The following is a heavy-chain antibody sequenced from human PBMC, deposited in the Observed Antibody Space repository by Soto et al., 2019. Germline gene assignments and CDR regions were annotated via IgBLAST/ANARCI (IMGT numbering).Heavy chain of an antibody. D-gene: IGHD3-22*01. CDR3: ARRHDSSGYYAVNAFDI. CDR2: TYPGDSDT. J-gene: IGHJ3*02. V-gene: IGHV5-51*01. CDR1: GYSFTSYW. Sequence: PGESLKISCKGSGYSFTSYWIGWVRQMPGKGLEWMGITYPGDSDTRYSPSFQGQVTISADKSISTAYLQWSSLKASDTAMYYCARRHDSSGYYAVNAFDIWGQGTMVTVSS.